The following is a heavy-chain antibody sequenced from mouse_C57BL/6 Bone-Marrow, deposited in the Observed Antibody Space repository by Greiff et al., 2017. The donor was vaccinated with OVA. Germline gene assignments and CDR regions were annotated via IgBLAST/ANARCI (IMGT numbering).Heavy chain of an antibody. J-gene: IGHJ3*01. CDR1: GYSITSGYY. Sequence: EVQLVESGPGLVKPSQSLSLTCSVTGYSITSGYYWNWIRQFPGNKLEWMGYISYDGSNNYNPSLKNRISITRDTSKNQFFLKLNSVTTEDTATYYCARGGVQFAYWGQGTLVTVSA. CDR2: ISYDGSN. CDR3: ARGGVQFAY. V-gene: IGHV3-6*01.